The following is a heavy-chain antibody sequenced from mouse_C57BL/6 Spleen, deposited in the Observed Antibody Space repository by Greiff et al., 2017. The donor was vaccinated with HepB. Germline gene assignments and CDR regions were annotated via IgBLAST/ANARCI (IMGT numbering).Heavy chain of an antibody. V-gene: IGHV8-8*01. D-gene: IGHD2-3*01. Sequence: QVTLKESGPGILQPSQPLSLTCSFSGFSLSTFGMGVGWIRQPSGKGLEWLAHIWWDDDKYYNPALKSRLTISKDTSKNQVFLTIANVDTADTATYYSGRMGRYDGWAMDDWGQGTSVTVSS. CDR3: GRMGRYDGWAMDD. CDR1: GFSLSTFGMG. CDR2: IWWDDDK. J-gene: IGHJ4*01.